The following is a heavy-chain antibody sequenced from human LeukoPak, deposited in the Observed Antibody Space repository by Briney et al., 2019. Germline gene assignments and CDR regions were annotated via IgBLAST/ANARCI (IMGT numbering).Heavy chain of an antibody. Sequence: SETLSLTCTASGGSISSYYWSWIRQPPGKGLEWIGYIYYSGSTNYNPSLKSRVTISVDTSKNQFSLKLSSVTAADTAVYYCARERFLADYYYYMDVWGKGTTVTVSS. V-gene: IGHV4-59*01. CDR1: GGSISSYY. CDR2: IYYSGST. J-gene: IGHJ6*03. D-gene: IGHD3-3*01. CDR3: ARERFLADYYYYMDV.